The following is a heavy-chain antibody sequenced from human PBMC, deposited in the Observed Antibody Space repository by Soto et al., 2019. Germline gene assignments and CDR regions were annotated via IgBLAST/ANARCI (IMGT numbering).Heavy chain of an antibody. Sequence: SVKVSCKASGGTFSSYTISWVRQAPGQGLEWMGRIIPILGIANYAQKFQGRVTITADKSTSTAYMELSSLRSEDTAVYYCAREGSSSWKRYNWFDHWGQGTLVTVSS. D-gene: IGHD6-13*01. CDR1: GGTFSSYT. CDR3: AREGSSSWKRYNWFDH. CDR2: IIPILGIA. J-gene: IGHJ5*02. V-gene: IGHV1-69*04.